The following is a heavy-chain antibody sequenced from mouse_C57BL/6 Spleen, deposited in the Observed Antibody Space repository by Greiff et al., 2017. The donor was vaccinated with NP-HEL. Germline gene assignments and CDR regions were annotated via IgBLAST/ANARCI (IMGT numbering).Heavy chain of an antibody. J-gene: IGHJ4*01. D-gene: IGHD2-1*01. CDR3: ARYDGNYGYAMDY. Sequence: QVQLQQSGAELVRPGTSVKVSCKASGYAFTNYLIEWVKQRPGQGLEWIGVINPGSGGTNYNEKFKGKATLTAAKSSSTAYMQLSSLTSEDSAVYFCARYDGNYGYAMDYWGQGTSVTVSS. CDR2: INPGSGGT. V-gene: IGHV1-54*01. CDR1: GYAFTNYL.